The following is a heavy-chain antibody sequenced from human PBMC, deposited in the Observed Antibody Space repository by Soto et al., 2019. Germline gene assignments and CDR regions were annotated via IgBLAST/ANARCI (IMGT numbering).Heavy chain of an antibody. CDR1: GGSISSGGYY. V-gene: IGHV4-31*03. D-gene: IGHD3-16*01. CDR2: IYYSGST. CDR3: AREGPPTFGGLVRH. J-gene: IGHJ4*02. Sequence: SETLSLTCTVSGGSISSGGYYWGWFRQHPGKGLEWIGYIYYSGSTYYNPSLKSRVTISVDTSKNQFSLKLSSVTAADTAVYYCAREGPPTFGGLVRHWGQGTLVTVPS.